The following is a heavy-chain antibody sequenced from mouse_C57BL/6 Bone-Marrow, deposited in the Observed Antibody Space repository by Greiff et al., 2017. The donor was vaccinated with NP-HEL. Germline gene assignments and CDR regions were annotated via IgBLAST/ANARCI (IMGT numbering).Heavy chain of an antibody. CDR3: TRKGTMGLRRGDWYFDV. Sequence: EVQLQQSGTVLARPGASVKMSCKTSGYTFTSYWMHWVKQRPGQGLEWIGAIYPGNSDTSYNQKFKGKAKLTAVTSASTAYMELSSLTNEDSAVYYCTRKGTMGLRRGDWYFDVWGTGTTVTVSS. J-gene: IGHJ1*03. D-gene: IGHD1-1*02. V-gene: IGHV1-5*01. CDR2: IYPGNSDT. CDR1: GYTFTSYW.